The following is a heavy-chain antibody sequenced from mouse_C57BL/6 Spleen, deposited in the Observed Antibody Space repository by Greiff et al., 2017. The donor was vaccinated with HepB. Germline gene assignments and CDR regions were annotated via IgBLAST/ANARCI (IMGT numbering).Heavy chain of an antibody. D-gene: IGHD1-1*01. Sequence: VQRVESGPGLVAPSQSLSITCTVSGFSLTSYGVDWVRQSPGKGLEWLGVIWGVGSTNYNSALKSRLSISKDNSKSQVFLKMNSLQTDDTAMYYCARGIYYYGTKDWYFDVWGTGTTVTVSS. J-gene: IGHJ1*03. CDR1: GFSLTSYG. CDR2: IWGVGST. CDR3: ARGIYYYGTKDWYFDV. V-gene: IGHV2-6*01.